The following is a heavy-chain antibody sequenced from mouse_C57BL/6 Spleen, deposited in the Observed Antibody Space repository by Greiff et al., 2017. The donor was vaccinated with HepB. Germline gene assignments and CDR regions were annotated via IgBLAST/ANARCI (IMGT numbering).Heavy chain of an antibody. Sequence: VKLMESGAELARPGASVKLSCKASGYTFTSYGISWVKQRTGQGLEWIGEIYPRSGNTYYNEKFKGKATLTADKSSSTAYMELRSLTSEDSAVYFCARVPYDYDGDWGQVTLVTVSA. D-gene: IGHD2-4*01. CDR1: GYTFTSYG. J-gene: IGHJ3*01. CDR2: IYPRSGNT. V-gene: IGHV1-81*01. CDR3: ARVPYDYDGD.